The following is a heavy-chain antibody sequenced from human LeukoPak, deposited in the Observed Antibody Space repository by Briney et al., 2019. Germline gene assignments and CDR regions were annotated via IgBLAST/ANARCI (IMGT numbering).Heavy chain of an antibody. CDR3: ARHFWPSCDAFEI. Sequence: PSETLSLTCTVSGGSISSYYWSWIRQPPGEGLEGIGYIYYSGSTNYNPSLKSRVTISVDTSKSQFSLNLSSVTAADTAVYYCARHFWPSCDAFEIWGQGTMVTVSS. CDR2: IYYSGST. CDR1: GGSISSYY. V-gene: IGHV4-59*08. D-gene: IGHD3-3*01. J-gene: IGHJ3*02.